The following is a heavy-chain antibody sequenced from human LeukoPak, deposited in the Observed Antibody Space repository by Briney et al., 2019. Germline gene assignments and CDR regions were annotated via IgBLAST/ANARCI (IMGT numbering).Heavy chain of an antibody. Sequence: GGSLRLSCAASGFAFTSYWMHWVRQAPGKGLVWVSRINSDGSNSDYADSVKGRFTISRDNAKNTLYLQMNSLRAEDTAVYYCARSGGGYFDYWGPGTLVTVSS. CDR1: GFAFTSYW. CDR2: INSDGSNS. J-gene: IGHJ4*02. CDR3: ARSGGGYFDY. V-gene: IGHV3-74*01. D-gene: IGHD1-14*01.